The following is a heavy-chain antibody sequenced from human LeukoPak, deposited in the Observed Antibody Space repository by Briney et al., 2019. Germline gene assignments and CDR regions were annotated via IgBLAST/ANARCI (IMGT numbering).Heavy chain of an antibody. CDR3: ARGMPSSTSCYGDY. J-gene: IGHJ4*02. D-gene: IGHD2-2*01. Sequence: ASVKVSCKASGYNFADHGIGWVRQAPGQGLEWMGWINPYNANTNTAQNFQGRVTMTRNTSISTAYMELSSLRSEDTAVYYCARGMPSSTSCYGDYWGQGTLVTVSS. V-gene: IGHV1-8*02. CDR2: INPYNANT. CDR1: GYNFADHG.